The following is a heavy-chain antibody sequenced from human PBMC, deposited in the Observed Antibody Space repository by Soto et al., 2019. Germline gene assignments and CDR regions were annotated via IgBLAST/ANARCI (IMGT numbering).Heavy chain of an antibody. V-gene: IGHV4-30-2*01. CDR2: IYHSGST. Sequence: PSETLSLTCTVSGGSISSGGYSWSWIRQPPGKGLEWIGYIYHSGSTYYNPSLKSRVTISVDRSKNQFSLKLSSVTAADTAVYYCARLDSGDYYFDYWGQGTLVTVSS. CDR3: ARLDSGDYYFDY. CDR1: GGSISSGGYS. D-gene: IGHD2-2*03. J-gene: IGHJ4*02.